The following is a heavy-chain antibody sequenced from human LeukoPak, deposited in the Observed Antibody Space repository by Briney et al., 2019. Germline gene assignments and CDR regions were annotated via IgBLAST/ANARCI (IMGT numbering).Heavy chain of an antibody. J-gene: IGHJ5*02. CDR2: ISGDGGST. CDR3: AKEGVGELFFRWFDP. D-gene: IGHD3-10*01. CDR1: GFTFDDYA. Sequence: GGSLRLSCAASGFTFDDYAMHRVRQAPGTGLEWVSLISGDGGSTYYADSVKGRFTISRDNSKNSLYLQMNSLRTEDTALYYCAKEGVGELFFRWFDPWGQGTLVTVSS. V-gene: IGHV3-43*02.